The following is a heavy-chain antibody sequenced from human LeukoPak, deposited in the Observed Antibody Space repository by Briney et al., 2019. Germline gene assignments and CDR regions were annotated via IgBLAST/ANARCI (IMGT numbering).Heavy chain of an antibody. V-gene: IGHV1-2*02. CDR3: AREERGRDYDFWSGFDY. Sequence: ASVKVSCKASGYTFTGYYMHWVRQAPGQGLEWMGWINPNSGGTNYAQKFQGRVTMTRDMSTSTVYMELSSLRSEDTAVYYCAREERGRDYDFWSGFDYWGQGTLVTVSS. CDR1: GYTFTGYY. D-gene: IGHD3-3*01. CDR2: INPNSGGT. J-gene: IGHJ4*02.